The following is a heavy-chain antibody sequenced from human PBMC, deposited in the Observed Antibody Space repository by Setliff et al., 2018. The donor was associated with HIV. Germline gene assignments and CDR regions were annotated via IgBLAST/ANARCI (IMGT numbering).Heavy chain of an antibody. CDR3: ARVGRSDGWPFFDY. D-gene: IGHD6-19*01. J-gene: IGHJ4*02. CDR1: GDSIKNYH. Sequence: LSLTCTVSGDSIKNYHWSWIRQPPGKGLEWVGYISPSGIARYSPSLKSRASISADTSKNQVSLNLTSVTAADTALFYCARVGRSDGWPFFDYWGQGALVTVSS. CDR2: ISPSGIA. V-gene: IGHV4-4*09.